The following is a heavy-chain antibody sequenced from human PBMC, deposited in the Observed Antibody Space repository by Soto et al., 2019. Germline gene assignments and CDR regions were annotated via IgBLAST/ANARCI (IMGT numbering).Heavy chain of an antibody. Sequence: QVQLQESGPGLVKPSQTLSLTCTVSGGSISSGGYYWSWIRQHPGKGLEWIGYIYYSGSTYYNPSLKSRVTISVDTSKNQFSLRLSSGTAADTAVYYCAGGRRGGSSWSVAYFDYWGQGTLVTVSS. CDR3: AGGRRGGSSWSVAYFDY. J-gene: IGHJ4*02. CDR1: GGSISSGGYY. V-gene: IGHV4-31*03. D-gene: IGHD6-13*01. CDR2: IYYSGST.